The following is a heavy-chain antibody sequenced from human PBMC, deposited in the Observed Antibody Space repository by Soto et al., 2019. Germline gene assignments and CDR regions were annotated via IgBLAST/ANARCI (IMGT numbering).Heavy chain of an antibody. CDR2: ISRGGSSI. CDR1: GFTFSFYT. V-gene: IGHV3-48*01. D-gene: IGHD6-19*01. J-gene: IGHJ4*02. Sequence: EPQLVESGGGLVQPGGSLRLSCAASGFTFSFYTMNWVRQTPGKGLEWLAYISRGGSSIYYADSVKGRFTVSRDNANNSLSLQLHSLRREDTAVYYCVREGGDLRGSGVIDYWGQGTLVTVSS. CDR3: VREGGDLRGSGVIDY.